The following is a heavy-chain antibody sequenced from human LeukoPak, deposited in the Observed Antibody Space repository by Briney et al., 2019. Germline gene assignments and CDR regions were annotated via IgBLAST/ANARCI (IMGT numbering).Heavy chain of an antibody. CDR3: ARGTYYYGSGSYYNVASWFDP. CDR1: GYTFTGYY. V-gene: IGHV1-2*02. Sequence: ASVKVSCKASGYTFTGYYMHWVRQAPGQGLEWMGWIYPNSGGTNYAQKFQGRVTMTRDTSISTAYMELSRLRSDDTAVYYCARGTYYYGSGSYYNVASWFDPWGQGTLVTVSS. J-gene: IGHJ5*02. CDR2: IYPNSGGT. D-gene: IGHD3-10*01.